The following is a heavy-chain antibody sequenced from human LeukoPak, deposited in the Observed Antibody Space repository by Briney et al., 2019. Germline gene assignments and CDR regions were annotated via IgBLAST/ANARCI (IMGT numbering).Heavy chain of an antibody. CDR1: GFTFSSHG. CDR3: ARALKGLRRRIGGTSTFEYPYYMDV. D-gene: IGHD1-26*01. CDR2: IKQDGSEK. V-gene: IGHV3-7*01. Sequence: GGTLRLSCAASGFTFSSHGMNWVRQAPGKGLEWVANIKQDGSEKYYVDSVKGRFTISRDNGKNSLYLQMNSLRAEDTAVYYCARALKGLRRRIGGTSTFEYPYYMDVWGKGTTVTISS. J-gene: IGHJ6*03.